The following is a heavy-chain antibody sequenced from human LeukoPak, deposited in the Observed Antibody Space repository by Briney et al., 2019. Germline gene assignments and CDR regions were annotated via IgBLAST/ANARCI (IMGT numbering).Heavy chain of an antibody. CDR3: ARYGRYCSGGSCLGFDY. CDR1: GGSISSSSYY. CDR2: IYYSGST. Sequence: PSETLSLTCTVSGGSISSSSYYWGWIRQPPGKGLEWIGSIYYSGSTYYNPSLKSRVTISVDTSKNQFSLKLSSVIAADTAVYYCARYGRYCSGGSCLGFDYWGQGTLVTVSS. J-gene: IGHJ4*02. V-gene: IGHV4-39*07. D-gene: IGHD2-15*01.